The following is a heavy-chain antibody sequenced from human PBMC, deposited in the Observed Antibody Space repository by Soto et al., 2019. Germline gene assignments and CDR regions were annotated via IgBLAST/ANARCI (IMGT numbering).Heavy chain of an antibody. CDR3: ARTYYYDSSGYSPMWY. CDR2: IYPGDSDT. D-gene: IGHD3-22*01. J-gene: IGHJ4*02. Sequence: VESLKISCKGSGYSFTSYWIGWVRQMPGKGLERMGIIYPGDSDTRYSPSFQGQVTISADKSISTAYLQWSSLKASDTAMYYCARTYYYDSSGYSPMWYWGQGTLVTVSS. V-gene: IGHV5-51*01. CDR1: GYSFTSYW.